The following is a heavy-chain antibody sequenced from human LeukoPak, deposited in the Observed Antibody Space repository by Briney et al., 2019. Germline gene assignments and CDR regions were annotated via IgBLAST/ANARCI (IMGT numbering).Heavy chain of an antibody. CDR1: GFTFSSYA. CDR2: ITRDGNTL. D-gene: IGHD3-16*02. Sequence: QTGGSLRLSCAASGFTFSSYAMNWIRQAPGQGLEWISYITRDGNTLYYADSVKGRFTISRDNAKNSLYLQMNSLGAEDTAVYYCARDLSFSFWFDPWGQGTLVTVSS. CDR3: ARDLSFSFWFDP. V-gene: IGHV3-48*04. J-gene: IGHJ5*02.